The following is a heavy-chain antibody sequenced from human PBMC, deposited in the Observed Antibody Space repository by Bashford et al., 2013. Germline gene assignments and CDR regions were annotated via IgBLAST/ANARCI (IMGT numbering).Heavy chain of an antibody. CDR2: IYGTGVT. Sequence: SETLSLTCAVSGGSTTIYFWSWLRQSAGKGLEWIGRIYGTGVTDYNPSLKNRVNMSIDTSKNVFSLTLNSVTAADTAVYFCARGHSSGWVFVYFDYWGRGTPVTVSS. D-gene: IGHD6-19*01. CDR1: GGSTTIYF. J-gene: IGHJ4*02. CDR3: ARGHSSGWVFVYFDY. V-gene: IGHV4-4*07.